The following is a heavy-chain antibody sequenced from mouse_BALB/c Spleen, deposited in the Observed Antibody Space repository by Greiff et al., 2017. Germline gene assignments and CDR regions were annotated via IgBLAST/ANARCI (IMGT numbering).Heavy chain of an antibody. CDR1: GFNIKDYF. J-gene: IGHJ2*01. Sequence: VQLKQSGAELVRPGASVKLSCTASGFNIKDYFMHWVKQRPEQGLEWIGWIDPENGDTEYAPKFQGKATMTADTSSNTAYLQLSRLTSEDTAVYYCRDGNWGYWGQGTTLTVSA. V-gene: IGHV14-4*02. CDR2: IDPENGDT. D-gene: IGHD4-1*01. CDR3: RDGNWGY.